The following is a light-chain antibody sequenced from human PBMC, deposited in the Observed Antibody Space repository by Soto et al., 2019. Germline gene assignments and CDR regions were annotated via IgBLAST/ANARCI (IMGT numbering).Light chain of an antibody. CDR1: SSDIGGYNH. J-gene: IGLJ1*01. Sequence: QSALTQPASVSGSPGQAITISCTGTSSDIGGYNHVSWYQQHPGKAPKLIISAVSNRPSGVSNRFSGSKSGNTASLTISGLHAEDEADYYCSSYTRSSTLIFGIGTKVTVL. V-gene: IGLV2-14*01. CDR2: AVS. CDR3: SSYTRSSTLI.